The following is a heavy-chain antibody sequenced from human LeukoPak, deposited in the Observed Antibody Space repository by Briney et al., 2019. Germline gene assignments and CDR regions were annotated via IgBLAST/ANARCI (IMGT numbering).Heavy chain of an antibody. V-gene: IGHV3-7*01. CDR1: GFTFSSYW. Sequence: PGGSLRPSCAASGFTFSSYWMSWVRQAPGKGLEWVANIKQDGSEKYYVDSVKGRFTISRDNAKNSLYLQMNSLRAEDTAVYYCARDKIVGATYFDYWGQGTLVTVSS. J-gene: IGHJ4*02. D-gene: IGHD1-26*01. CDR2: IKQDGSEK. CDR3: ARDKIVGATYFDY.